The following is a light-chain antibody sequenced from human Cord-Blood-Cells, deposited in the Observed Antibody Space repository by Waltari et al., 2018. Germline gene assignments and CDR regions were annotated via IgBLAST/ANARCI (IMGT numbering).Light chain of an antibody. V-gene: IGLV2-14*01. Sequence: QSALTQPASVSGSPGQSITISCTGTSSPVGGSNYASWYQQHPGQAPKRMIYDVSKRPSGVSNRFSGSKSGNTASLTISGLQAEDEADYYCSSYTSSSTYVFGTGTKVTVL. CDR1: SSPVGGSNY. J-gene: IGLJ1*01. CDR2: DVS. CDR3: SSYTSSSTYV.